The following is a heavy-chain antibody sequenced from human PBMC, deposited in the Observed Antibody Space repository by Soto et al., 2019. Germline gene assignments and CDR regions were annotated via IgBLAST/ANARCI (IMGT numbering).Heavy chain of an antibody. CDR1: GGSFSGYY. CDR3: ARAHGMDV. CDR2: INHSGST. J-gene: IGHJ6*02. V-gene: IGHV4-34*01. Sequence: SETLSLTCAVYGGSFSGYYWSWIRQPPGKGLEWIGEINHSGSTNYNPSLKSRVTISVDTSKNQFSLKLSSVTAADTAVYYCARAHGMDVWGQGTTVTVSS.